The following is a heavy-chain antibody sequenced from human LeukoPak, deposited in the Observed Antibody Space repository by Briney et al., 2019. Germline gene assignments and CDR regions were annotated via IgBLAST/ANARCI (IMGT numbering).Heavy chain of an antibody. J-gene: IGHJ4*02. CDR3: ARVPRYSTSSKNFDC. CDR2: INPNTGGT. CDR1: VYSFTGYY. V-gene: IGHV1-2*02. D-gene: IGHD6-6*01. Sequence: ASVKVSCMASVYSFTGYYMHWVRQAPGQGLEWMGWINPNTGGTNYAQKFQGRVTMTSDTSISTVYMELSSLRSDDTAVYYCARVPRYSTSSKNFDCWGQGALVTVSS.